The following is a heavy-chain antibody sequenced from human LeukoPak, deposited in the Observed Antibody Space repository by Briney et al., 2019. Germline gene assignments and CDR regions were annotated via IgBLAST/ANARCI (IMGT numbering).Heavy chain of an antibody. Sequence: ASVKVSCKASGYTFTVYYMHWVRQAPGQGLEWMGWINPNSGGTNYAQKFQGRVTMTRDTSISTAYMELSRLRSDDTAVYYCASTRGSSWPHAFDIWGQGTMVTVSS. V-gene: IGHV1-2*02. CDR3: ASTRGSSWPHAFDI. D-gene: IGHD6-13*01. CDR2: INPNSGGT. CDR1: GYTFTVYY. J-gene: IGHJ3*02.